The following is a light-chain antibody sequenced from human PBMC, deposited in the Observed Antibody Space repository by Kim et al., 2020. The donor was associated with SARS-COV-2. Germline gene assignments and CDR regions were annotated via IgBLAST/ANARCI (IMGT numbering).Light chain of an antibody. CDR3: AIWNSGLSERV. J-gene: IGLJ3*02. CDR1: TSNIENNF. V-gene: IGLV1-51*01. Sequence: QSVLTQPPSVSAAPGQKVTISCSGHTSNIENNFVSWYQQLPGTAPKLIIYDNHKRPSGIPDRFSGSKSGASATLGITGVQTGDEADYYCAIWNSGLSERVFGGGTKLTVL. CDR2: DNH.